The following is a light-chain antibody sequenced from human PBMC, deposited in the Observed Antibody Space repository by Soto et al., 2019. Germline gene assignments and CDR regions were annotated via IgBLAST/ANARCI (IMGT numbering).Light chain of an antibody. J-gene: IGKJ1*01. CDR3: QQYGSSPVT. CDR1: QRVSSSY. CDR2: GAS. V-gene: IGKV3-20*01. Sequence: EIVLTQSPGTLSLSPGERATLSCRASQRVSSSYLAWYQRKPGQAPRLLIYGASSRATGIPDRFSGSGSGTDFTLSISRLEPEDFAVYYCQQYGSSPVTFGQGTKVDIK.